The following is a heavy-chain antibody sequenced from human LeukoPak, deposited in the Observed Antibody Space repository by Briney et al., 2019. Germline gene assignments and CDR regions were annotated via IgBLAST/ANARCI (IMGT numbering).Heavy chain of an antibody. Sequence: ASVKVSCKASGYTFSNYGITWVRQAPGQGLEWMGWISSYSGNTIYAQKFQSRVTMTTDTSTSTAYMELRSLRPDDTAVYYCAKVAGDRMDYWGKGTLLTVSS. V-gene: IGHV1-18*01. CDR1: GYTFSNYG. CDR2: ISSYSGNT. D-gene: IGHD6-13*01. J-gene: IGHJ4*02. CDR3: AKVAGDRMDY.